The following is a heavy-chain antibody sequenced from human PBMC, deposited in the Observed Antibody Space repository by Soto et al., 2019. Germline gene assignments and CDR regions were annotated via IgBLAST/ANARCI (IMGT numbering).Heavy chain of an antibody. J-gene: IGHJ5*02. CDR1: GFTFSSYG. V-gene: IGHV3-33*01. CDR2: IWYDGSNK. CDR3: ARDRSGYYYWFDP. D-gene: IGHD3-22*01. Sequence: PGGSLRLSCAASGFTFSSYGMHWVRQAPGKGLEWVAVIWYDGSNKYYADSVKGRFTISRDNSKNTLYLQMNSLRAEDTAVYYCARDRSGYYYWFDPWGQGTLVTVSS.